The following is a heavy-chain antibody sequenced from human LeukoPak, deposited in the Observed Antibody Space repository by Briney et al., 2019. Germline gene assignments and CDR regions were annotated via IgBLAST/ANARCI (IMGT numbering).Heavy chain of an antibody. D-gene: IGHD3-22*01. Sequence: GGSLRLSCAASGFTFSSYWMSWLRKAPGKGREWLANIKQDGSEKYYVDSVKGRFTISRDNAKNSLYLQMNSLRAEDTAVYYCARDGGMIVVNEGFDYWGQGTLVTVSS. J-gene: IGHJ4*02. CDR2: IKQDGSEK. CDR3: ARDGGMIVVNEGFDY. V-gene: IGHV3-7*01. CDR1: GFTFSSYW.